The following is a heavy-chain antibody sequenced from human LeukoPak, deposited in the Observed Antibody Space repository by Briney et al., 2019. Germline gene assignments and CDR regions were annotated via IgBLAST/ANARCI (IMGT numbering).Heavy chain of an antibody. V-gene: IGHV3-30-3*01. J-gene: IGHJ4*02. CDR3: ASPDYYDSTSGDY. D-gene: IGHD3-22*01. Sequence: GGSLRLSCAASGFTFSSYAMHWVRQAPGKGLEWVAVIPYDGSNKYYADSVKGRFTISRDNSKNTLYLQMNSLRAEDTAVYYCASPDYYDSTSGDYWGQGTLVTVSS. CDR2: IPYDGSNK. CDR1: GFTFSSYA.